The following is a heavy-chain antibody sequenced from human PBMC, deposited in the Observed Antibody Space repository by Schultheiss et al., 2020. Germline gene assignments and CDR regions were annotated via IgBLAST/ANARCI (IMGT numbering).Heavy chain of an antibody. V-gene: IGHV4-31*03. J-gene: IGHJ5*02. CDR1: GGSISSGGYY. D-gene: IGHD3-22*01. CDR2: IYYSGST. CDR3: ARHGTPLYYYDRTTVNWFDP. Sequence: SETLSLTCTVSGGSISSGGYYWSWIRQHPGKGLEWIGYIYYSGSTYYNPSLKSRVTISVDTSKNQFSLKLSSVTAADTAVYYCARHGTPLYYYDRTTVNWFDPWGQGTLVTVSS.